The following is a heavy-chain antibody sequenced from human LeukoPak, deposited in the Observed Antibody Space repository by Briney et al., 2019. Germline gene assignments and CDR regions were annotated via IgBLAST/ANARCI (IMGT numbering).Heavy chain of an antibody. D-gene: IGHD3-22*01. J-gene: IGHJ1*01. CDR2: IKSDGST. CDR3: ARAPSEIGGYYPEYFRH. CDR1: GFTFSSYW. V-gene: IGHV3-74*01. Sequence: GGSLRLSCAASGFTFSSYWMHWVRHAPGRGLVWVSRIKSDGSTNYADSVKGRFTISRDNAKNTLSLQMNSLRAEDTGVYYCARAPSEIGGYYPEYFRHWGQGTLVTVSS.